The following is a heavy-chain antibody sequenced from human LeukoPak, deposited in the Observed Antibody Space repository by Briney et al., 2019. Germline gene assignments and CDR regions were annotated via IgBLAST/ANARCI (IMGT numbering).Heavy chain of an antibody. J-gene: IGHJ6*02. CDR3: ARFGVDYDMDV. D-gene: IGHD3-16*01. CDR2: IHYSGRP. CDR1: GGSISGHY. Sequence: SETLSLTCTVSGGSISGHYWTWIRQPPGKGLEWIGQIHYSGRPDYNPSLKSRVTISVDTSKNQLSLKVTSVTGTDTAVYYCARFGVDYDMDVWGQGTTVTVSS. V-gene: IGHV4-59*11.